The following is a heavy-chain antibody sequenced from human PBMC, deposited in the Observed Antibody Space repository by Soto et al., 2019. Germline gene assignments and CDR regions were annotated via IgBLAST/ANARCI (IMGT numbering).Heavy chain of an antibody. Sequence: GGSLRLSCAASGFTFSSYWMSWVRQAPGKGLEWVANIKQDGSEKYYVDSVKGRFTISRDNAKNSLYLQMNSLRAEDTAVYYCARDPLVSSWGKYGMDVWGQGTTVTVSS. CDR3: ARDPLVSSWGKYGMDV. CDR2: IKQDGSEK. V-gene: IGHV3-7*05. J-gene: IGHJ6*02. D-gene: IGHD6-13*01. CDR1: GFTFSSYW.